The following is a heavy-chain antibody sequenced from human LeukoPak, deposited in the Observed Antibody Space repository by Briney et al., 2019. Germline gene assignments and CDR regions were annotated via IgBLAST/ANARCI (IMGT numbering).Heavy chain of an antibody. Sequence: SETLSLTCTVSGGSISSYYWSWIRQPPGKGLEWIGYTSYSGSTNYNPSLKSRVTVSVDTSKNQFSLKLSSVTAADTAVYYCARDRSSYLYYYYYGMDVWGQGTTVTVSS. V-gene: IGHV4-59*01. J-gene: IGHJ6*02. CDR1: GGSISSYY. CDR2: TSYSGST. CDR3: ARDRSSYLYYYYYGMDV. D-gene: IGHD6-6*01.